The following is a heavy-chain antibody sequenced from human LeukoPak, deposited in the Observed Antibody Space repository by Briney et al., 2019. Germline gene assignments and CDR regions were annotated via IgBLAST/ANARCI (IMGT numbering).Heavy chain of an antibody. D-gene: IGHD6-6*01. CDR2: IYASGST. J-gene: IGHJ4*02. CDR1: GGSISSGNFY. CDR3: ARGGGSSPSY. V-gene: IGHV4-61*02. Sequence: SETLSLTCTVSGGSISSGNFYWSWIRQPAGKGLEWIGRIYASGSTTYNPSLESRVTISVNTSKNQFSLNLSSVTAADAAVYYCARGGGSSPSYWGQGTLVTVSS.